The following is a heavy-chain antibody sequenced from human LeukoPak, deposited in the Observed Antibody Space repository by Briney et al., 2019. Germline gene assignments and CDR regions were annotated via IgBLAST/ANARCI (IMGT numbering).Heavy chain of an antibody. J-gene: IGHJ2*01. CDR2: IYYSGST. Sequence: SETLSLTCTVSGGSISSYYWSWIRQPPGKGLGWIGYIYYSGSTNYNPSLKSRVTISVDTSKNQFSLKLSSVTAADTAVYYCASLTRRSWYFDLWGRGTLVTVSS. CDR1: GGSISSYY. V-gene: IGHV4-59*01. D-gene: IGHD1-14*01. CDR3: ASLTRRSWYFDL.